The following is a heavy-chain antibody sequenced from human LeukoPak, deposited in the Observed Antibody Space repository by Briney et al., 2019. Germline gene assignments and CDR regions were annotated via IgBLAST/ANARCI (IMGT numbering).Heavy chain of an antibody. D-gene: IGHD2/OR15-2a*01. V-gene: IGHV4-59*12. J-gene: IGHJ3*02. CDR3: ARDGPRSTLGPASAFDI. CDR1: GGSISSYY. CDR2: IYYSGST. Sequence: SETLSLTCTVSGGSISSYYWSWIRQPPGKGLEWIGYIYYSGSTNYNPSLKSRVTISVDTSKNQFSLKLSSVTAADTAVYYCARDGPRSTLGPASAFDIWGQGTMVTVSS.